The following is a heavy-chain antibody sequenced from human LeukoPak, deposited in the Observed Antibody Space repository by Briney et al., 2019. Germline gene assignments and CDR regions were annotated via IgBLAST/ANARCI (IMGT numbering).Heavy chain of an antibody. CDR2: SNHSGST. J-gene: IGHJ4*02. CDR3: ARLFPDYVWGSYRYPPPPLDY. D-gene: IGHD3-16*02. V-gene: IGHV4-34*01. Sequence: PAETLSLTCAVYGGSFSVYYWSWSRQPPGKGLEWIGESNHSGSTNYNPALKSRVTIGGDTSKNQFSLKLSYVNAAETAVYYCARLFPDYVWGSYRYPPPPLDYWGQGTLVTVSS. CDR1: GGSFSVYY.